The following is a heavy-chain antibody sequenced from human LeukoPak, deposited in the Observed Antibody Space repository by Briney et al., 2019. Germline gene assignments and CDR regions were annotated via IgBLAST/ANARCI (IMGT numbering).Heavy chain of an antibody. CDR3: ARETRDDYYDSSGYPPLQH. CDR2: INPNSGGT. V-gene: IGHV1-2*06. Sequence: ASVEVSCKASGYTFTGYYMHWVRQAPGQGLEWMGRINPNSGGTNYAQKFQGRVTMTRDTSISTAYMELSRLRSDDTAVYYCARETRDDYYDSSGYPPLQHWGQGTLVTVSS. CDR1: GYTFTGYY. D-gene: IGHD3-22*01. J-gene: IGHJ1*01.